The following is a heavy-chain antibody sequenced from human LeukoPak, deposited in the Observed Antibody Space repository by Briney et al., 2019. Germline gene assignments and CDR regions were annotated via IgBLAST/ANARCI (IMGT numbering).Heavy chain of an antibody. CDR2: IYYSGST. CDR3: AREGRDSYDSSGYSPDY. J-gene: IGHJ4*02. Sequence: PSETLSLTCTVSGGSIRSSNYYWGWVRQPPGKGLEWIGTIYYSGSTYCSPSLKSRVTISVDTSKNQFSLKLTSMTAADTAVYYCAREGRDSYDSSGYSPDYWGQGALVTVSS. CDR1: GGSIRSSNYY. V-gene: IGHV4-39*07. D-gene: IGHD3-22*01.